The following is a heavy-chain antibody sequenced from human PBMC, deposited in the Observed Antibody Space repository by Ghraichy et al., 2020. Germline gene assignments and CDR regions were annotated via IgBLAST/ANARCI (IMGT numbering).Heavy chain of an antibody. D-gene: IGHD1-26*01. J-gene: IGHJ4*02. CDR1: GFTFSSYA. V-gene: IGHV3-23*01. Sequence: GGSLRLSCAASGFTFSSYAMSWVRQAPGKGLEWVSVISGSGGSTYYADSVKGRFTISRDNSNNTLYLQMNSLRAEDTAVYYCAKLSIVGATTLRYFDYWGQGTLVTVSS. CDR3: AKLSIVGATTLRYFDY. CDR2: ISGSGGST.